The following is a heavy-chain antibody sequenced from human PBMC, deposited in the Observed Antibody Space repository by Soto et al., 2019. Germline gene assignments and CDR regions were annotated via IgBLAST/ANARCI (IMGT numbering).Heavy chain of an antibody. D-gene: IGHD6-13*01. CDR2: IYYSGST. V-gene: IGHV4-31*03. J-gene: IGHJ5*02. CDR1: GGSISSGGYY. CDR3: ARDRLPRGGDRIAAASNWLDP. Sequence: TLSLTCTVSGGSISSGGYYWSWIRQHPGKGLEWIGYIYYSGSTYYNPSLKSRVTISVDTSKNQFSLKLSSVTAADTAVYYCARDRLPRGGDRIAAASNWLDPWGQGTLVTVYS.